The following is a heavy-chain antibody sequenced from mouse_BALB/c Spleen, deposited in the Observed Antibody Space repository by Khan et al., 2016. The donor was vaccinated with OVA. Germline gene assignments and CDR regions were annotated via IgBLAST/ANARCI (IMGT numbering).Heavy chain of an antibody. V-gene: IGHV1-7*01. CDR1: GYTFTTYW. CDR2: INPTSGYT. CDR3: TRDRIEY. Sequence: VELVESGAELAKPGASVKMSCKASGYTFTTYWMHWVKQRPGQGLEWIGYINPTSGYTDYNEKFKDRAILSADTSSSTAYMQLSSLTSEDSAVYYCTRDRIEYWGQGTTLTVSS. J-gene: IGHJ2*01.